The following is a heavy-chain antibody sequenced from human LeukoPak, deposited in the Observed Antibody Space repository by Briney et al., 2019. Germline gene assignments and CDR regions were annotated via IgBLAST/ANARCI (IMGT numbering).Heavy chain of an antibody. CDR1: GFTFSSYA. Sequence: GGSLRLSCAASGFTFSSYAMSWVRQAPGKGLEWVSFIYSGGNTYYAASFMGGFTISRENTNNTLYLQMNSLRAEDTALYYCARAPFYYDSSGYPYFDGWGQGTLVTVSS. J-gene: IGHJ4*02. CDR2: IYSGGNT. V-gene: IGHV3-53*01. CDR3: ARAPFYYDSSGYPYFDG. D-gene: IGHD3-22*01.